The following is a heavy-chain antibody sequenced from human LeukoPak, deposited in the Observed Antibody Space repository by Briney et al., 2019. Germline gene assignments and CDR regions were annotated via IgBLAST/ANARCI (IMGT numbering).Heavy chain of an antibody. CDR2: ISSSSRYI. CDR1: GFTFTSYG. D-gene: IGHD4-17*01. CDR3: ATDPGSTANFDY. Sequence: AGGCLRLSCAVSGFTFTSYGMNWVRQAPGKGLGWVSSISSSSRYIYYADSVKGRFTISRDNAKNSLSRQMSTLRAEDTAAYYCATDPGSTANFDYWGQGTLVTVSS. V-gene: IGHV3-21*01. J-gene: IGHJ4*02.